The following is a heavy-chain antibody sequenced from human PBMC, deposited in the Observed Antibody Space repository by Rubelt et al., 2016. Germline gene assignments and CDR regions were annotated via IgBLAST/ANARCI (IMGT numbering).Heavy chain of an antibody. D-gene: IGHD2-21*02. CDR2: ISGSGDYT. CDR3: ARGPGRYCGGDCYHDYYYGMDV. J-gene: IGHJ6*02. CDR1: RFTFSSYA. V-gene: IGHV3-23*01. Sequence: AGRSLRLSCAASRFTFSSYALTWVRQAPGKGLEWVSVISGSGDYTYYADSVKGRFTISRDNSKNTLFLQMNSLRAEDTAVYYCARGPGRYCGGDCYHDYYYGMDVWGQGTTVTVSS.